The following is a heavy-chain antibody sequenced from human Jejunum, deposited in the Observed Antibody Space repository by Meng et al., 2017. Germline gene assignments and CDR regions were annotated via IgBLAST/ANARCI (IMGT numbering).Heavy chain of an antibody. J-gene: IGHJ3*02. V-gene: IGHV4-34*01. CDR2: IHHSGST. D-gene: IGHD5-24*01. CDR3: ARHYNRAFDI. CDR1: GGSFSSYY. Sequence: GSLRPSCVVYGGSFSSYYWSWIRQPPGEGLEWSGEIHHSGSTKYNPSLKSRVTISVDTSKNQFSLTLNSVTAADAAVYYCARHYNRAFDIWGQGTMVTVSS.